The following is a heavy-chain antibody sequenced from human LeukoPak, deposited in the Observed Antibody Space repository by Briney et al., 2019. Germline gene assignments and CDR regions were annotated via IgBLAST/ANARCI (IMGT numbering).Heavy chain of an antibody. CDR1: GFTFSSYE. D-gene: IGHD1-26*01. CDR3: ARRGYHDYSGFDY. CDR2: ISSSGSTI. V-gene: IGHV3-48*03. J-gene: IGHJ4*02. Sequence: PGGWLRLSCATSGFTFSSYEMNWVRQAPGKGLEWVSYISSSGSTIYYADSVKGRFTISRDNAKNSLYLQMKSLRAEDTALYYCARRGYHDYSGFDYWGQGTLVTVSS.